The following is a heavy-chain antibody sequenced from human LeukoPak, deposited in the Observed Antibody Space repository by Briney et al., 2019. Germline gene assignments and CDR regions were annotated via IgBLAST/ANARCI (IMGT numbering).Heavy chain of an antibody. CDR3: ARMVGWGARRYYYYYMDV. Sequence: SETLSLTCTVSGGSISNYYWSWIRQPPGKELEWIGYIYYSGSTNYNPSLKSRVTISVDTSKNQFSLKLSSVTAADTAVYYCARMVGWGARRYYYYYMDVWGKGTTVTISS. J-gene: IGHJ6*03. D-gene: IGHD1-26*01. CDR2: IYYSGST. V-gene: IGHV4-59*01. CDR1: GGSISNYY.